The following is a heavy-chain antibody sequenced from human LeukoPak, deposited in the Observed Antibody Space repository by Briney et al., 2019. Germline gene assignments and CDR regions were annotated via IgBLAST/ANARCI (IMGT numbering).Heavy chain of an antibody. CDR3: ARVVSMTMIVVIPLYFDY. J-gene: IGHJ4*02. D-gene: IGHD3-22*01. V-gene: IGHV4-38-2*02. CDR2: IFHSGST. CDR1: GYSSSSGYY. Sequence: SETLSLTCTVSGYSSSSGYYWGWIRQPPGKGLEWIGNIFHSGSTYYNPYLKSRVTISVDTSKNQFSLKLTSVTAADTAVYYCARVVSMTMIVVIPLYFDYWGQGTLVTVSS.